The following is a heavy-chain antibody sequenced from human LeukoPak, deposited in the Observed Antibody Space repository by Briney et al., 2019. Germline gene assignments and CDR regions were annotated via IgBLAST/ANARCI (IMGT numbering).Heavy chain of an antibody. J-gene: IGHJ6*02. V-gene: IGHV3-23*01. D-gene: IGHD6-13*01. CDR2: ISGSGGST. CDR3: AKDSWDGLKYSSSWYYYYYYYGMDV. CDR1: GFTFSDSV. Sequence: GGSLRLSCVASGFTFSDSVMSWVRQAPGKGLEWVSAISGSGGSTYYADSVKGRFTISRDNSKNTLYLQMNSLRAEDTAVYYCAKDSWDGLKYSSSWYYYYYYYGMDVWGQGTTVTVSS.